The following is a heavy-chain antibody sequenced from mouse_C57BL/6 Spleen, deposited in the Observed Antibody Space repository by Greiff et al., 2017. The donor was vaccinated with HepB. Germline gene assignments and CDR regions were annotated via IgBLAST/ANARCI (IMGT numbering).Heavy chain of an antibody. V-gene: IGHV1-7*01. D-gene: IGHD1-1*01. CDR3: ARGEVYYYAGVYAMDY. CDR1: GYTFTSYW. J-gene: IGHJ4*01. CDR2: INPSSGYT. Sequence: QVQLQQSGAELAKPGASVKLSCKASGYTFTSYWMHWVKQRPGQGLEWIGYINPSSGYTKYNQKFKDKATVTADKSSSTAYMQLSSLTYEDSAVYYCARGEVYYYAGVYAMDYWGQGTSVTVSS.